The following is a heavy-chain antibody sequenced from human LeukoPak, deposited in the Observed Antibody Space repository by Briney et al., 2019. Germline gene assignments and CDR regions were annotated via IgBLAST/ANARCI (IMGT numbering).Heavy chain of an antibody. D-gene: IGHD2-15*01. CDR1: GFTFDDYA. CDR2: ISWNSGSI. V-gene: IGHV3-9*01. Sequence: GGSLRLSCAASGFTFDDYAMHWVRQAPGKGLEWVSGISWNSGSIGYADSVKGRFTVSRDNAKNSLYLQMNSLRAEDTALCYCAKDLGEGFVDYYFDYWGQGTLVTVSS. J-gene: IGHJ4*02. CDR3: AKDLGEGFVDYYFDY.